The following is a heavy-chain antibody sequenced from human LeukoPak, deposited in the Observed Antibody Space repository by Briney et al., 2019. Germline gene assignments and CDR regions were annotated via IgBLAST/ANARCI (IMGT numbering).Heavy chain of an antibody. J-gene: IGHJ5*02. CDR3: ARQQLVHNWFVP. CDR1: GYTFTSYG. Sequence: ASVKVSCKASGYTFTSYGISWVRQAPGQGLESMGWISAYNGNTNYAQKLQGRVTMTTDTSTSTAYMELRSLRSDDTAVYYCARQQLVHNWFVPWGQGTLVTVSS. D-gene: IGHD6-13*01. CDR2: ISAYNGNT. V-gene: IGHV1-18*01.